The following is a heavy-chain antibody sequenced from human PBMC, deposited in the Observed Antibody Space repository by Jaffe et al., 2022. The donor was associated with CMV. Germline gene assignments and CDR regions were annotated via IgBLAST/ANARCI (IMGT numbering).Heavy chain of an antibody. Sequence: EVQLLESGGGLVQPGGSLRLSCAASGFTFSSYAMSWVRQAPGKGLEWVSAISGSGGSTYYADSVKGRFTISRDNSKNTLYLQMNSLRAEDTAVYYCAKFYSSGKIGNYYYYGMDVWGQGTTVTVSS. CDR3: AKFYSSGKIGNYYYYGMDV. CDR2: ISGSGGST. CDR1: GFTFSSYA. J-gene: IGHJ6*02. D-gene: IGHD6-19*01. V-gene: IGHV3-23*01.